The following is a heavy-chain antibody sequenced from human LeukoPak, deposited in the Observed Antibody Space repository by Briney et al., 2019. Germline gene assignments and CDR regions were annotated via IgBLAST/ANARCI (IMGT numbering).Heavy chain of an antibody. CDR2: INPNSGGT. CDR3: ARVAVAAAAQGSAHFDY. CDR1: GYTFTGYY. V-gene: IGHV1-2*02. D-gene: IGHD6-13*01. Sequence: RASVKVSCKASGYTFTGYYMHWVRQAPGQGLEWMGWINPNSGGTNYAQKFQGRVTMTRDTSISTAYMELSRLRSDDTAVYYCARVAVAAAAQGSAHFDYWGQGTLVTVSS. J-gene: IGHJ4*02.